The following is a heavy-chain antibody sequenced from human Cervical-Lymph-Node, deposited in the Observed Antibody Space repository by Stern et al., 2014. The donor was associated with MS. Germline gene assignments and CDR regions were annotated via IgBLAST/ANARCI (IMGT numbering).Heavy chain of an antibody. V-gene: IGHV1-18*01. Sequence: QVQLVQSGAEVRKPGASVKVSCKASGYEFTSFGVSWVRRAPGQGLEWMGWISGYNGYTDYAQKFQGRVIMTTDTSTTTASMELRSLRSDDTAVYYCARGPYCSSTAYYHYYGMDVWGQGTTVTVSS. CDR3: ARGPYCSSTAYYHYYGMDV. CDR1: GYEFTSFG. D-gene: IGHD2-2*01. CDR2: ISGYNGYT. J-gene: IGHJ6*02.